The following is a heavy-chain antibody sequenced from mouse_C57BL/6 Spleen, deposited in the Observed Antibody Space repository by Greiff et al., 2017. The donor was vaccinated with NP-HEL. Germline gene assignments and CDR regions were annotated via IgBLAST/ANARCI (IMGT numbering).Heavy chain of an antibody. CDR2: IHPNSGST. D-gene: IGHD2-4*01. J-gene: IGHJ3*01. V-gene: IGHV1-64*01. CDR1: GYTFTSYW. Sequence: QVQLQQPGAELVKPGASVKLSCKASGYTFTSYWMHWVKQRPGQGLEWIGMIHPNSGSTNYNEKFKSKATLTVDKSSSTAYMQLSSLTSEDSAVYYCARSPYDYDPFAYWGQGTLVTVSA. CDR3: ARSPYDYDPFAY.